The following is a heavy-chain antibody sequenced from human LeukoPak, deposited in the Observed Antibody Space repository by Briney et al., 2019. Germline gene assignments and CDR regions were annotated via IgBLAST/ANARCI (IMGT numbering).Heavy chain of an antibody. Sequence: GGSLRLSCAASGFTFSSYAMHWVRQAPGKGLEWVAVIWYDGSNKYYADSVKGRFTISRDNSKNTLYLQMNSLRAEDTAVYYCAREIFPRDYGDYGYAYYYYGMDVWGQGTTVTVSS. CDR2: IWYDGSNK. CDR1: GFTFSSYA. D-gene: IGHD4-17*01. CDR3: AREIFPRDYGDYGYAYYYYGMDV. V-gene: IGHV3-33*08. J-gene: IGHJ6*02.